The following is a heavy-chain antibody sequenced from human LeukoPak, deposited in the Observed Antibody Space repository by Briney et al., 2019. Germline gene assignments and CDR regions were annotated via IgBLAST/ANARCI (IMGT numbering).Heavy chain of an antibody. V-gene: IGHV4-39*07. CDR2: IYYSGST. CDR1: GGSISSSSYY. D-gene: IGHD6-6*01. CDR3: ASFGRKSIAASD. Sequence: SETLSLTCTVSGGSISSSSYYWGWIRQPPGKGLEWIGSIYYSGSTYYNPSLKSRVTISVDTSKNQFSQKLSSVTAADTAVYYCASFGRKSIAASDWGQGTLVTVSS. J-gene: IGHJ4*02.